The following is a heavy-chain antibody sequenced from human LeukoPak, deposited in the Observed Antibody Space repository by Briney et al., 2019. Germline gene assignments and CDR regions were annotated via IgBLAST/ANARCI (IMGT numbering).Heavy chain of an antibody. V-gene: IGHV3-11*05. CDR3: ARDISVRTLEMATIT. J-gene: IGHJ4*02. Sequence: GGSLRLSCAASGFTLSDYFMSWICQAPGQGMEWVSYIGSSSGYTNYADSVRGRFTISRDNAKNSLYLQMNSLRAEDTAIYYCARDISVRTLEMATITWGQGTLVTVSS. D-gene: IGHD5-24*01. CDR2: IGSSSGYT. CDR1: GFTLSDYF.